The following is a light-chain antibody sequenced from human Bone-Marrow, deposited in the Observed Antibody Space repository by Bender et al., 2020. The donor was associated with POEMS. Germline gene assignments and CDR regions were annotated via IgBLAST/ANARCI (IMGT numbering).Light chain of an antibody. CDR3: NSRDSSGNHWV. V-gene: IGLV3-19*01. J-gene: IGLJ3*02. Sequence: SSELTQDPAVSVALGQTVRITCQGASLRSYFANWYQQKPGQAPVLVIYGKTNRPSGIPDRFSGSSSGNTASLTITGAQAEDEADYYCNSRDSSGNHWVFGGGTKLTVL. CDR1: SLRSYF. CDR2: GKT.